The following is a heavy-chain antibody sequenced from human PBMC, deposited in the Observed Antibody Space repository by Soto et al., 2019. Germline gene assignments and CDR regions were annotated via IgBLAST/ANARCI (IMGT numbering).Heavy chain of an antibody. CDR3: ATTGALDAFDI. V-gene: IGHV1-2*02. D-gene: IGHD7-27*01. J-gene: IGHJ3*02. CDR1: GYTFTGYY. CDR2: INPNSGGT. Sequence: ASVKVSCPASGYTFTGYYMHWVRQAPGQGLEWMGWINPNSGGTNYAQKFQSRVTMTRDTSISTAYMELSRLRSDDTAVYYCATTGALDAFDIWCQGTMVTVSS.